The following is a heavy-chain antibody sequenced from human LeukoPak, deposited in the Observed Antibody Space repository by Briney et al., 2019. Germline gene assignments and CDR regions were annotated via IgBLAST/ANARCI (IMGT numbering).Heavy chain of an antibody. D-gene: IGHD5-18*01. CDR1: GYSFPSYW. CDR3: VRYSYGRFDY. J-gene: IGHJ4*02. Sequence: GESLKISCKVSGYSFPSYWITWVRQVPGKGLEWMGIIYPGDSDTRYSPSFQGQVTISADKSISTAYLQWSSLKASDTAMYYCVRYSYGRFDYWGQGTLVTVSS. V-gene: IGHV5-51*01. CDR2: IYPGDSDT.